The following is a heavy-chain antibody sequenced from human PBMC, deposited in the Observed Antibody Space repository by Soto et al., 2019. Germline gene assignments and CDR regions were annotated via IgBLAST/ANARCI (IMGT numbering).Heavy chain of an antibody. Sequence: GASVKFSCKASGYTFTTSAMHWVRQAPGQRLEWMGWINAANGNTKYSQKFQGRVTISRDTSASIAFMELSSLRSEDTAVYYCARDDNWADYWGQGTLVTVSS. D-gene: IGHD1-1*01. CDR2: INAANGNT. CDR3: ARDDNWADY. CDR1: GYTFTTSA. J-gene: IGHJ4*02. V-gene: IGHV1-3*01.